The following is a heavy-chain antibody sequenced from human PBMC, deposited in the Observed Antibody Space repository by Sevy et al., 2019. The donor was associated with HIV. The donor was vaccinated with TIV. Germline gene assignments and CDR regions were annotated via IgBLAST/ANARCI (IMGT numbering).Heavy chain of an antibody. D-gene: IGHD3-10*01. CDR1: GFSFNSYD. CDR2: ISSVSTII. Sequence: GGSLRLSCAASGFSFNSYDMNWVRQAPGKGLEWVSSISSVSTIIYYGDSVRGRFSISRDNAKKSLYLQMDSLRVEDTAVYYCAREVGGSGSKWGQGTLVTVSS. J-gene: IGHJ4*02. V-gene: IGHV3-21*01. CDR3: AREVGGSGSK.